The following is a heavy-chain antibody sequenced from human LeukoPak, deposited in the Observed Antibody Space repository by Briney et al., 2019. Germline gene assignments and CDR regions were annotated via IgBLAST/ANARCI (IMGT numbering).Heavy chain of an antibody. V-gene: IGHV3-9*01. D-gene: IGHD3-22*01. CDR2: ISWNSGSI. J-gene: IGHJ4*02. Sequence: GRSLRLSCAASGFTFDDYAMHWVRQAPGEGLEWVSGISWNSGSIGYADSVKGRFTISRDNAKNSLYLQMNSLRAEDTALYYCAKGTYYDSSGYLNYWGQGTLVTVSS. CDR1: GFTFDDYA. CDR3: AKGTYYDSSGYLNY.